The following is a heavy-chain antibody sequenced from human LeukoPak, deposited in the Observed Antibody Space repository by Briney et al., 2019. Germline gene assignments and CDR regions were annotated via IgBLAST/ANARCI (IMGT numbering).Heavy chain of an antibody. CDR3: ARDFPVGFYYYYMDV. J-gene: IGHJ6*03. CDR1: GYTFTSYY. Sequence: ASVKVSCKASGYTFTSYYMYWVRQAPGQGLEWMGWIDPDSGARSYAQNFQGRVTMTSATSINTAYMELSRLKSDDTAVYYCARDFPVGFYYYYMDVWGKGTTVTVSS. D-gene: IGHD3-10*01. CDR2: IDPDSGAR. V-gene: IGHV1-2*02.